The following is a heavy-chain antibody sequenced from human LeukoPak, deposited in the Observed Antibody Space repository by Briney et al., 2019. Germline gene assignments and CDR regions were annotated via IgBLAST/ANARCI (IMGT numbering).Heavy chain of an antibody. D-gene: IGHD3-3*01. CDR2: IIPILGIA. J-gene: IGHJ4*02. CDR1: GGTFSSYT. Sequence: GASVKVSCKASGGTFSSYTISWVRQAPGQGLEWMGRIIPILGIASYAQKFQGRVTITADKSTSTAYMELSSLRSEDTAVYYCASARTRYDFWSGYYGDYWGQGTVVTVSS. V-gene: IGHV1-69*02. CDR3: ASARTRYDFWSGYYGDY.